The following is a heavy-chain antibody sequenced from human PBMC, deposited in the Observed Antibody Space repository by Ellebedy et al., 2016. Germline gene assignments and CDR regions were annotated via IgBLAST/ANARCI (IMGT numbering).Heavy chain of an antibody. J-gene: IGHJ4*02. CDR3: AKGGYFDWLLPDY. CDR2: INSDGSST. D-gene: IGHD3-9*01. CDR1: GFTFSSHW. Sequence: GGSLRLSCAASGFTFSSHWMHWVRQAPGKGLVWVSRINSDGSSTSYADSVKGRFTISRDNSKNSLYLQMNSLRTEDTALYYCAKGGYFDWLLPDYWGQGTLVTVSS. V-gene: IGHV3-74*01.